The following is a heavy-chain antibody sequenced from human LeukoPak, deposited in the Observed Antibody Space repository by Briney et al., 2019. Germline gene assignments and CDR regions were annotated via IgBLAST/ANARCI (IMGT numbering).Heavy chain of an antibody. CDR1: GFTFSSYW. CDR2: IKQDGSEK. Sequence: PGGSLRLSCAASGFTFSSYWMSWVRQAPGKGLEWVANIKQDGSEKYYVDSVKGRFTISRDNAKNSLYLQMNSLRAEDTAVYYCARDRRGSYDAFDIWGQGTMVTVSS. CDR3: ARDRRGSYDAFDI. D-gene: IGHD1-26*01. J-gene: IGHJ3*02. V-gene: IGHV3-7*01.